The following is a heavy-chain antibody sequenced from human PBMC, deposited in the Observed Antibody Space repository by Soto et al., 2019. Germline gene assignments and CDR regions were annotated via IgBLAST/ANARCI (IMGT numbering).Heavy chain of an antibody. CDR3: ARGQKTRDWRSSFSTDRVLTSVDFDY. V-gene: IGHV3-30-3*01. Sequence: QVQLVESGGGVVQPGGSLRLSCVASGFTFNTYAMDWVRQVPGKGLEWVALISHDGTNKYYADSVRGRFTISRDNSKNMLHLQMNNLRAEYTAVFYCARGQKTRDWRSSFSTDRVLTSVDFDYWGQGILVTVSS. CDR1: GFTFNTYA. J-gene: IGHJ4*02. CDR2: ISHDGTNK. D-gene: IGHD2-2*01.